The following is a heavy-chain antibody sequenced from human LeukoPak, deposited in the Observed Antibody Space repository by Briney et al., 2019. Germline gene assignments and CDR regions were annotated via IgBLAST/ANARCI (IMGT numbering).Heavy chain of an antibody. CDR1: GASISNYY. CDR2: IYYSGST. CDR3: ARLYYDGSAYFPDY. V-gene: IGHV4-59*08. D-gene: IGHD3-22*01. J-gene: IGHJ4*02. Sequence: PSETLSLTCTVSGASISNYYWTWIRQPPGKGLEWIGYIYYSGSTNYNPSLKSRVTISVDTSKNQFSLKLSSVTAADTAMYYCARLYYDGSAYFPDYWGQGTLVTVSS.